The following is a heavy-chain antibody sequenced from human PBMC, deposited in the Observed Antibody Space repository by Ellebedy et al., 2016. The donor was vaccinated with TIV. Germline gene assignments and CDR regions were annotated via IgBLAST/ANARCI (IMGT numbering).Heavy chain of an antibody. CDR2: IGASGGTT. Sequence: PGGSLRLSCAASGFTFNNYAMSWVRQAPGKGLEWVAAIGASGGTTYYAESRFTVSRDNSKNTLYLQMNSLRAEDTAVYYCAKLGAIVVVAAATLDFWGQGTLVAVSS. CDR1: GFTFNNYA. D-gene: IGHD2-15*01. V-gene: IGHV3-23*01. J-gene: IGHJ4*02. CDR3: AKLGAIVVVAAATLDF.